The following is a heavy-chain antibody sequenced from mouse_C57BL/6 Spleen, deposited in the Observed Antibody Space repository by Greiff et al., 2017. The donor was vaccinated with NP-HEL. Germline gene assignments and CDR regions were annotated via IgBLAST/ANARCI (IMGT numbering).Heavy chain of an antibody. CDR3: GRHEGDNYGAMDY. D-gene: IGHD1-1*01. CDR2: IRSKSNNYAT. J-gene: IGHJ4*01. CDR1: GFSFNTYA. V-gene: IGHV10-1*01. Sequence: EVKLVESGGGLVQPKGSLKLSCAASGFSFNTYAMNWVRQAPGKGLEWVARIRSKSNNYATYYADSVKDRFTISRDDSESMLYLQMNNLKTEDTAMYYCGRHEGDNYGAMDYWGQGTSVTVSS.